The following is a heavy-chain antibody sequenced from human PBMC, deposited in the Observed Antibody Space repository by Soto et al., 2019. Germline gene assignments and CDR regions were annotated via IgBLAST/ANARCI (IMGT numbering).Heavy chain of an antibody. CDR1: GYTFTKYG. CDR2: IGVYNGKT. J-gene: IGHJ6*02. Sequence: QEQLVQSGGEVKKPGASVRVSCKASGYTFTKYGITWVRQAPGQGLEWMGWIGVYNGKTNYARKLQGRVIMTADTSASTAYMELRSLRSDYTAVYYCSRDRYCTSPSCYNHYYYGMDIWGQGTTVSVSS. D-gene: IGHD2-2*02. CDR3: SRDRYCTSPSCYNHYYYGMDI. V-gene: IGHV1-18*04.